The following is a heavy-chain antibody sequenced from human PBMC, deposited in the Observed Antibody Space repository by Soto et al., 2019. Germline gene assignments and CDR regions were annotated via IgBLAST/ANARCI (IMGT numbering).Heavy chain of an antibody. Sequence: EVQLLESGGGLVQPGGSLRLTCVGSGFTFRNQDMRWVRQAPGKGLEWVSGISGRGGVTYYADSVKGRFTISRDNSKNTLYLQMNNLRTNDTAVYYCAKDRQSRSYYESAGHYNDWGQVTLVTVSS. V-gene: IGHV3-23*01. D-gene: IGHD3-22*01. CDR3: AKDRQSRSYYESAGHYND. CDR1: GFTFRNQD. CDR2: ISGRGGVT. J-gene: IGHJ4*02.